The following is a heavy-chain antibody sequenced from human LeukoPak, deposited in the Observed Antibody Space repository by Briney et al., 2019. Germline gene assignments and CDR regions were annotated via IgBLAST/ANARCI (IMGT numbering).Heavy chain of an antibody. CDR3: ARVVRGVTHMDV. J-gene: IGHJ6*02. Sequence: ASVKVSCKASGYTFTSYGISWVRQAPGQGLEWMGWISAYNGNTNYAQKLQGRVTVTTDTSTSTAYMELRSLRSDDTAVYYCARVVRGVTHMDVWGQGTTVTVSS. V-gene: IGHV1-18*01. D-gene: IGHD3-10*02. CDR2: ISAYNGNT. CDR1: GYTFTSYG.